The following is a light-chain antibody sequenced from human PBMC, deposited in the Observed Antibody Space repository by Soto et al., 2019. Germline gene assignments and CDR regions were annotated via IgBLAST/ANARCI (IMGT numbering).Light chain of an antibody. CDR2: SNH. V-gene: IGLV1-44*01. Sequence: QAVVTQPPSASGTPGQRVTISCSGSSFNIGSNTVNWYQQLPQTAPKLLIYSNHQRPSGVPDRFSGSKSGTSASLAISELQSEDEADYYCAAWDDSLNGPVFGGGTKLTVL. CDR3: AAWDDSLNGPV. J-gene: IGLJ3*02. CDR1: SFNIGSNT.